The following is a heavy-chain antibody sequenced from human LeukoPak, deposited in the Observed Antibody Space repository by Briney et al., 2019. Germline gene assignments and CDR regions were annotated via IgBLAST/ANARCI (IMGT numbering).Heavy chain of an antibody. Sequence: SETLSLTCTVSGGSISSYYWSWIRQPAGKGLEWIGRIYSSGSTIYNHSLKSRVTMSIDTSKNQFSLKLSSVTAADTAVYYCARGRYESTRLSAYYYYYMDVWGKGTTVTVSS. CDR1: GGSISSYY. CDR3: ARGRYESTRLSAYYYYYMDV. V-gene: IGHV4-4*07. CDR2: IYSSGST. J-gene: IGHJ6*03. D-gene: IGHD1-14*01.